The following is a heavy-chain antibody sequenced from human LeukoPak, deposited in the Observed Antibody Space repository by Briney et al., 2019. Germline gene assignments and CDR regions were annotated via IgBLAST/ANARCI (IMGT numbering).Heavy chain of an antibody. J-gene: IGHJ4*02. CDR1: GFTVSSNY. CDR3: AKDKGNTNYYHSSGVFDY. CDR2: IYSGGST. D-gene: IGHD3-22*01. Sequence: GGSLRLSCAAPGFTVSSNYMSWVRQAPGKGLEWGSVIYSGGSTYYADSVKGRFTISRDNSRNTLYLQMNSLRAEDTAVYHCAKDKGNTNYYHSSGVFDYWGQGTLVAVSS. V-gene: IGHV3-53*01.